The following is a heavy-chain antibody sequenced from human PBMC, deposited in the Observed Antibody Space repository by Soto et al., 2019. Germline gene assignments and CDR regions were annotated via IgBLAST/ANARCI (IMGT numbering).Heavy chain of an antibody. V-gene: IGHV3-23*01. CDR1: GFTFSSYA. D-gene: IGHD3-3*01. Sequence: EVQLLESGGGLVQPGGSLRLSCVASGFTFSSYAMSWVRQAPGRGLECVSSIDGSGAGTYYSDSVRGRFTISRDNAKNTLDLQMDSLRAEDTAVYYCARGDLWTGSRQGWDYWGQGTLVTVSS. J-gene: IGHJ4*02. CDR2: IDGSGAGT. CDR3: ARGDLWTGSRQGWDY.